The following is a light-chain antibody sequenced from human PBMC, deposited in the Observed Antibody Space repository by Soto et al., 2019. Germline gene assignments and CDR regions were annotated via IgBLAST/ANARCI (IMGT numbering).Light chain of an antibody. V-gene: IGLV2-23*02. CDR2: EVS. CDR1: SCDVGSYNL. J-gene: IGLJ1*01. CDR3: CSYGGSYV. Sequence: QSALTQPASVSGSPGQSITISCTGTSCDVGSYNLVSWYQQHPGKAPKVMIYEVSKRPSGVSNRFSGSKSGNTASLTISGLQAEDEADYYCCSYGGSYVFGPGTKLTVL.